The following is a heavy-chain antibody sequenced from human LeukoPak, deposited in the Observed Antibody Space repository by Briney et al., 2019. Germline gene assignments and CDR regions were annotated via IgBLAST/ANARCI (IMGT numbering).Heavy chain of an antibody. Sequence: GASVKVSCKASGYTFTGYYMHWVRQAPGQGLEWMGWISAYNGNTNYAQKLQGRVTMTTDTSTSTAYMELRSLRSDDTAVYYCARDGRDGYRLDYWGQGTLVTVSS. D-gene: IGHD5-24*01. CDR1: GYTFTGYY. J-gene: IGHJ4*02. CDR3: ARDGRDGYRLDY. CDR2: ISAYNGNT. V-gene: IGHV1-18*04.